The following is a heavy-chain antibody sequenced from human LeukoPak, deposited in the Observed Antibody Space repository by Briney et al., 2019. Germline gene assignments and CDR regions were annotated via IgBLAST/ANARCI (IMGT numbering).Heavy chain of an antibody. CDR3: ARVPAGVIGMKDAFDI. CDR2: ISSSGSTI. Sequence: GGSLRLSCAASGFTFSSYEMNWVRQAPGKGLEWVSYISSSGSTIYYADSVKGRFTISRHNAKNSLYLQMNSLRAEDTAVYYCARVPAGVIGMKDAFDIWGQGTMVTVSS. V-gene: IGHV3-48*03. D-gene: IGHD3-16*02. CDR1: GFTFSSYE. J-gene: IGHJ3*02.